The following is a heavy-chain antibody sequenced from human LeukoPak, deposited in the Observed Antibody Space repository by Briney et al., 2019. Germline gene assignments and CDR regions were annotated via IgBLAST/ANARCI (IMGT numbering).Heavy chain of an antibody. Sequence: PGRSLRLSCAASGFTFSSYGMHWVRQAPGKGLEWVAVISYDGSNKYYADSVKGRFTISRDNAKNSLYLQMNSLRAEDTALYYCAKDIRDLYYYGMDVWGQGTTVTVSS. V-gene: IGHV3-30*18. J-gene: IGHJ6*02. CDR2: ISYDGSNK. D-gene: IGHD3-10*01. CDR3: AKDIRDLYYYGMDV. CDR1: GFTFSSYG.